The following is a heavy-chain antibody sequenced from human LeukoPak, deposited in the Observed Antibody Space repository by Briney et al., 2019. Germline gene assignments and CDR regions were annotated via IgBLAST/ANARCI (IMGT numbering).Heavy chain of an antibody. Sequence: GGSLRLSCAASGFTFSSYAMHWVRQAPGEGLEWVAVISYDGSNKYYADSVKGRFTISRDNSKNTLYLQMNSLRAEDTAVYYCASIYSSGWSGEAFDIWGQGTMVTVSS. CDR1: GFTFSSYA. V-gene: IGHV3-30-3*01. J-gene: IGHJ3*02. CDR3: ASIYSSGWSGEAFDI. CDR2: ISYDGSNK. D-gene: IGHD6-19*01.